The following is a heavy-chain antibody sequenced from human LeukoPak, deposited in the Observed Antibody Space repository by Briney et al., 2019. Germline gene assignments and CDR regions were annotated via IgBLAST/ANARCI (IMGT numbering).Heavy chain of an antibody. Sequence: GGSLRLSCAASGFTFSSYGMHWVRQAPGKGLEWVAVIWYDGSNKYYADSVKGRFTISRDNSKNTLYLQMNSLRAEDTAVYYCATSMVRGVLIIYYYYGMDVWGQGTTVTVSS. D-gene: IGHD3-10*01. CDR1: GFTFSSYG. CDR3: ATSMVRGVLIIYYYYGMDV. V-gene: IGHV3-33*01. J-gene: IGHJ6*02. CDR2: IWYDGSNK.